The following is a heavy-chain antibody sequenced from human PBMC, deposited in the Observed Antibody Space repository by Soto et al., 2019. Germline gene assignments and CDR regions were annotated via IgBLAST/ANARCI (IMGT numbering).Heavy chain of an antibody. V-gene: IGHV3-30-3*01. CDR2: ISYDGSNK. CDR1: GFTFSSYA. CDR3: ERGRVYCSSTSCYYWYFDL. D-gene: IGHD2-2*01. J-gene: IGHJ2*01. Sequence: GGSLRLSXAASGFTFSSYAMHWVRQAPGKGLEWVAVISYDGSNKYYADSVKGRFTISRDNSKNTLYLQMNSLRAEDTAVYYCERGRVYCSSTSCYYWYFDLWGRGTLVTVSS.